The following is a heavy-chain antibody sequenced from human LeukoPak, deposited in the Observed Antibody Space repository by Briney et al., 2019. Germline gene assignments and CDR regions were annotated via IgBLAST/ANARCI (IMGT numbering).Heavy chain of an antibody. V-gene: IGHV3-48*03. CDR2: ISSSGSTI. CDR1: GFTFSSYE. J-gene: IGHJ4*02. Sequence: GGSLRLSCAASGFTFSSYEMNWVRQAPGKGLEWVSYISSSGSTIYYAESVKGRFTISRDNAKNSLHLQMNSLRAEDTAVYYCARGIVAGRFDYWGQGTLVTVSS. D-gene: IGHD5-12*01. CDR3: ARGIVAGRFDY.